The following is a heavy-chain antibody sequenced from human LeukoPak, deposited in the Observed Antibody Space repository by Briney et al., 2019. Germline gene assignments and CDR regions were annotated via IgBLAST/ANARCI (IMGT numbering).Heavy chain of an antibody. D-gene: IGHD1-26*01. CDR2: ISNSGGST. CDR3: AKGSGSLSLPPDY. J-gene: IGHJ4*02. Sequence: GGSLRPSCAASGFTFSSYAMSWVRQAPGKGLEWVSVISNSGGSTYYADSAKGRFTISRDNSKNTLYVQMNSLRAEDTAVYYCAKGSGSLSLPPDYWGQGTLVTVSS. V-gene: IGHV3-23*01. CDR1: GFTFSSYA.